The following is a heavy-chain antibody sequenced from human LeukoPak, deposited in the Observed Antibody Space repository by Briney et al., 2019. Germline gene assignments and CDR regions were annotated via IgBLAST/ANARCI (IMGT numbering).Heavy chain of an antibody. CDR2: INHSGST. J-gene: IGHJ4*02. Sequence: SETLSLTCAVYGGSFSGHYWSWIRQPPGKGLEWIGEINHSGSTNYNPSLKSRVTISVDTSKNQFSLKLSSVTAADTAVYYCAREEGFDYWGQGTLVTVSS. V-gene: IGHV4-34*01. CDR1: GGSFSGHY. CDR3: AREEGFDY.